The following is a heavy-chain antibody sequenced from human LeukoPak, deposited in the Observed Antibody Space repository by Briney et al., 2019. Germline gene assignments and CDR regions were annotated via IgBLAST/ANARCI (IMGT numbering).Heavy chain of an antibody. J-gene: IGHJ4*02. D-gene: IGHD5-12*01. CDR3: ARVGEYSGYAAFDY. Sequence: PSGTLSLTCAVSGGSISSSNWWSWVRQPPGKGLEWIGEIYHSGSTNYNPSLKSRVTISVDKSKSQFSLKLSSVTAADTAVYYCARVGEYSGYAAFDYWGQGTLVTVSS. CDR2: IYHSGST. CDR1: GGSISSSNW. V-gene: IGHV4-4*02.